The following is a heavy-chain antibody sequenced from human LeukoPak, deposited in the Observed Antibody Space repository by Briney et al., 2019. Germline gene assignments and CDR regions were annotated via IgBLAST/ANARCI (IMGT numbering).Heavy chain of an antibody. CDR3: ARDPHDFGGYTQINYGMDV. J-gene: IGHJ6*02. D-gene: IGHD4-17*01. V-gene: IGHV3-48*02. CDR1: GFTFSSYS. Sequence: PGGSLRLSCAASGFTFSSYSMNWVRQAPGKGLEWVSYIDSSGGTHYYADSVKGRFTISRDNAQSSLSLQMNALRDEDTAVYYCARDPHDFGGYTQINYGMDVWGQGTTVIVSS. CDR2: IDSSGGTH.